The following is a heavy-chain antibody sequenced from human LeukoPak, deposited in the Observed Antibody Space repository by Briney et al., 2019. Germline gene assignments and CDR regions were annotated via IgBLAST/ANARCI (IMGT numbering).Heavy chain of an antibody. CDR3: ARYSDGFDI. V-gene: IGHV3-33*01. CDR1: GFTFSNYG. Sequence: PGGSLRLSCAASGFTFSNYGMHWVRQAPGKGLEWVALIWYDGSNKYYADSVKGRFTISRDNSKNTLYLQMNSLRAEDTAVYYCARYSDGFDIWGQGTMVTVSS. D-gene: IGHD2-21*01. J-gene: IGHJ3*02. CDR2: IWYDGSNK.